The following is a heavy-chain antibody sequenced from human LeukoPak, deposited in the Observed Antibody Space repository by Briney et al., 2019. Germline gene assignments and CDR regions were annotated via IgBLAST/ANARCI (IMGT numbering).Heavy chain of an antibody. V-gene: IGHV5-51*01. CDR3: ARHTRSGCSSTSCYTDYYYYYYMDV. D-gene: IGHD2-2*02. CDR2: INPGDSDT. CDR1: GYIFANYW. J-gene: IGHJ6*03. Sequence: HGESLKISCKGSGYIFANYWIAWVRQMPGKGLEWMGIINPGDSDTRYNPSFQGQVTISVDKSIYTAYLQWSSLKASDTAMYYCARHTRSGCSSTSCYTDYYYYYYMDVWGKGTTVTVSS.